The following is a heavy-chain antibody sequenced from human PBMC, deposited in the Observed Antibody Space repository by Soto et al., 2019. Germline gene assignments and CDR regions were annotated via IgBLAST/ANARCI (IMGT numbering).Heavy chain of an antibody. CDR3: ARDNYYDSSGYTTHFDY. V-gene: IGHV6-1*01. J-gene: IGHJ4*02. D-gene: IGHD3-22*01. Sequence: PSQTLSLTCAISGDSVSSNSAAWNWIRQSPSRGLEWLGRTYYRSKWYNDYAVSVKSRITINPDTPKNQFSLQLNSVTPEDTAVYYCARDNYYDSSGYTTHFDYWGQGTLVTVSS. CDR1: GDSVSSNSAA. CDR2: TYYRSKWYN.